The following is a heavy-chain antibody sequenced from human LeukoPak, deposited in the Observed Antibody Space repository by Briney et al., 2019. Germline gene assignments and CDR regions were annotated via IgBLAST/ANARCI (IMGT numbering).Heavy chain of an antibody. CDR1: GFTFRSYW. Sequence: GGSLRLSCAASGFTFRSYWMHWVRQAPGKGLVWVSHISGDESRTTYADSVQGRFTISRNNAKNTLYLQMNSLRVEDTAVYYCVRDDGYYYGSGTYYRHWGQGTLVTVSS. CDR2: ISGDESRT. D-gene: IGHD3-10*01. CDR3: VRDDGYYYGSGTYYRH. J-gene: IGHJ4*02. V-gene: IGHV3-74*01.